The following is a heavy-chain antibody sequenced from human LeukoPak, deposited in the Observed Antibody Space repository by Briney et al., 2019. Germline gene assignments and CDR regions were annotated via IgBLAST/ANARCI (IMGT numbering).Heavy chain of an antibody. J-gene: IGHJ4*02. Sequence: SQTLSLTCTVSGGSITSDDNYWSWIRQPPGKGLKWIGYISYSGSTFYNPSLKSRVTMSVDTSKNQFSLNLSSVTAADAAVYYCARGEQFYDYWGQGTLVTVSS. V-gene: IGHV4-30-4*01. D-gene: IGHD6-19*01. CDR2: ISYSGST. CDR3: ARGEQFYDY. CDR1: GGSITSDDNY.